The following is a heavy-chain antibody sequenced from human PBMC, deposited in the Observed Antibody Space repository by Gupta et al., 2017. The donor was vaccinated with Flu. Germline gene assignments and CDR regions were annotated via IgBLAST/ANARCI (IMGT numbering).Heavy chain of an antibody. CDR3: AKHTLTNYFDS. J-gene: IGHJ4*02. Sequence: EVQLVESGGGLVQPGGSLRLSCAASGFTLSSYAMHWVRQAPGKGLGVVSAFTGSAVSTYYEDSGKGRYSISRDNSKGTMYLQVNSLSAEDSALYYCAKHTLTNYFDSWGQGTLVTVSS. V-gene: IGHV3-23*04. CDR2: FTGSAVST. CDR1: GFTLSSYA. D-gene: IGHD4-17*01.